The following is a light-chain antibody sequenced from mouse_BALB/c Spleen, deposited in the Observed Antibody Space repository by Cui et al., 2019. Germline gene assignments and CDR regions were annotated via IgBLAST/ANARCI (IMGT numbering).Light chain of an antibody. V-gene: IGKV4-74*01. CDR3: HQYHRSPRT. CDR1: SSVSSSY. J-gene: IGKJ1*01. CDR2: STS. Sequence: QIVLTHSPAIISASLGERVTMTCTASSSVSSSYLHWYQQKPGSSPKLWIYSTSNLASGVPARFSGSGSGTSYSLTISSMEAEDAATYYCHQYHRSPRTFGGGTKLEIK.